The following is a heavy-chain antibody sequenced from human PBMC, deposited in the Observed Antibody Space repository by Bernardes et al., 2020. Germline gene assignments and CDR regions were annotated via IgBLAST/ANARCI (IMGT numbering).Heavy chain of an antibody. CDR1: RFTFTNYV. CDR3: ARESRDDFWSATRSHSGMDV. CDR2: ISYNGINT. V-gene: IGHV3-30*07. Sequence: GGSLRLSCAASRFTFTNYVFHWVRQAPGKGLEWVAVISYNGINTYYADSVKGRFTISRDNSKNTLFLQMNSLRVEDTAVYYCARESRDDFWSATRSHSGMDVWGQGTTVTVSS. J-gene: IGHJ6*02. D-gene: IGHD3-3*01.